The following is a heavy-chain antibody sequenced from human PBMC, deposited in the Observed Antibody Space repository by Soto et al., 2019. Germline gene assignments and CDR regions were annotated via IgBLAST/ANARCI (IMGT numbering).Heavy chain of an antibody. CDR2: ISGSGGST. CDR3: AKDSRYDSSGYYGGDYYYYGMDV. CDR1: GFTFSSYA. D-gene: IGHD3-22*01. V-gene: IGHV3-23*01. Sequence: SLRLSCAASGFTFSSYAMSWVRQAPGKGLEWVSAISGSGGSTYYADSVKGRFTISRDNSKNTLYLQMNSLRAEDTAVYYCAKDSRYDSSGYYGGDYYYYGMDVWGQGTTVTVSS. J-gene: IGHJ6*02.